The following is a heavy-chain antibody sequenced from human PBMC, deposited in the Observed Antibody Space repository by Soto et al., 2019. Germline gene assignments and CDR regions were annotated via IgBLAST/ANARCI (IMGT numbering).Heavy chain of an antibody. J-gene: IGHJ6*02. CDR1: GFTFDNYA. CDR3: AKVSLGATTITDFYYYGMDV. CDR2: ITGSGENT. Sequence: PGGSLRLSCAASGFTFDNYAMNWVRQAPRKGLEWVSGITGSGENTYYADSVKGRFTISRDNSKNTLYVQLNSLRVEDTAIYYCAKVSLGATTITDFYYYGMDVWGQGTMVTVSS. D-gene: IGHD1-26*01. V-gene: IGHV3-23*01.